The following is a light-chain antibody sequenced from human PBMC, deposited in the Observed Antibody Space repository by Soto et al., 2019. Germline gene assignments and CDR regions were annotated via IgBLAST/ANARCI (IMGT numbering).Light chain of an antibody. CDR1: QSVKSN. V-gene: IGKV3-15*01. Sequence: EIVMTQSPATLSVSPGERVTLSCRASQSVKSNLAWYQQKFGQAPRLLIYGASTRATGFPARFSGSGSGTEFTLTISSLQSEDFAVYYCQHYTNWPPWTFGQGTKVE. CDR2: GAS. CDR3: QHYTNWPPWT. J-gene: IGKJ1*01.